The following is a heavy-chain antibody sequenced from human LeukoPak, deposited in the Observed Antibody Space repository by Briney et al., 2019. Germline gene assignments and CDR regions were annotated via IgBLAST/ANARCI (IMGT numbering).Heavy chain of an antibody. CDR3: VKPYSSSWLDAFDI. CDR1: GFIFTSNY. CDR2: IYSGGST. V-gene: IGHV3-53*05. D-gene: IGHD6-13*01. Sequence: PGGSPRLSCVVSGFIFTSNYMHWVRQAPGKGLEWVSVIYSGGSTYYADSVKGRFTISRDNSKNTLYLQMSSLRAEDTAVYFCVKPYSSSWLDAFDIWGQGTMVTVSS. J-gene: IGHJ3*02.